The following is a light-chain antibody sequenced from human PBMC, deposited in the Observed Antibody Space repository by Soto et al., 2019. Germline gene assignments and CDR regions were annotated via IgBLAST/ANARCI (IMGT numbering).Light chain of an antibody. CDR2: SAS. V-gene: IGKV1-9*01. CDR3: QQLSRYPLT. CDR1: QALSNY. J-gene: IGKJ4*01. Sequence: DIQLTQSPSVLSASVGDTVTITCRASQALSNYLAWYQQKPGKAPDLLIYSASTLQSGVPSRFSGSGSETEFSLTIRALQPEDFVTYYCQQLSRYPLTFGGGTMVDIK.